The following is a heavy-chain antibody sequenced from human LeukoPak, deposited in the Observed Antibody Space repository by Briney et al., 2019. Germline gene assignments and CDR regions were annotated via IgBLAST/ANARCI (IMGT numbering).Heavy chain of an antibody. CDR3: ARGIKASSGWYYNY. D-gene: IGHD6-19*01. CDR2: ISYDGSNK. CDR1: GFTFSSYA. Sequence: GGSLRLSCAASGFTFSSYAMHWVRQAPGKGLEWVAVISYDGSNKYYADSVKGRSTISRDNSKNTLYLQMNSLRAEDTAVYYCARGIKASSGWYYNYWGQGTLVTVSS. V-gene: IGHV3-30-3*01. J-gene: IGHJ4*02.